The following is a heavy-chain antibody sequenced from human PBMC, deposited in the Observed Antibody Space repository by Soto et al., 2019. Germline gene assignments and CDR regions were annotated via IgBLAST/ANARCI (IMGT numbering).Heavy chain of an antibody. CDR1: GFTFSSYA. CDR3: ARRGSGSYYDS. V-gene: IGHV3-23*01. CDR2: ISGSGDST. J-gene: IGHJ4*02. D-gene: IGHD1-26*01. Sequence: EVQLLESGGGLVQPGGSLRLSCAASGFTFSSYAMRWVRQAPVKGLEWVSAISGSGDSTYYADSVKGRFTIPRDNSKNTLALQMHSLTAEDTAVNNCARRGSGSYYDSWGQGTRVTVPS.